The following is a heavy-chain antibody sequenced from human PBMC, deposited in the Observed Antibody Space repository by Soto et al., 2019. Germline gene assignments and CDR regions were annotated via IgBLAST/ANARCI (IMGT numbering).Heavy chain of an antibody. D-gene: IGHD3-22*01. V-gene: IGHV4-4*02. CDR2: IYHSGST. Sequence: QVQLQESGPGLVKPSGTLSLTCVVSGGSISSSNWWSWVRQSPGKGLEWIGEIYHSGSTNYNPSLKSRVTLSVDKSKNQCSLKLSSVTASDTAVYYGARVYGSSAYSYPFSDYWGQVTRVTVSS. CDR1: GGSISSSNW. CDR3: ARVYGSSAYSYPFSDY. J-gene: IGHJ4*02.